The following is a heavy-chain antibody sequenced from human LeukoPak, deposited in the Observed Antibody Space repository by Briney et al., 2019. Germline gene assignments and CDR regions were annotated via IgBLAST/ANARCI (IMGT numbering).Heavy chain of an antibody. D-gene: IGHD3-10*01. V-gene: IGHV4-39*01. CDR2: IYYSGST. CDR1: GGSISSSSYY. Sequence: SETLSLTCTVSGGSISSSSYYWGWIRQPPGKGLEWIGSIYYSGSTYYNPSLKSRVTISVDTSKNQFSLKLSSVTAADTAVYYCARLGPGGHGEFDYWDQGTLVTVSS. CDR3: ARLGPGGHGEFDY. J-gene: IGHJ4*02.